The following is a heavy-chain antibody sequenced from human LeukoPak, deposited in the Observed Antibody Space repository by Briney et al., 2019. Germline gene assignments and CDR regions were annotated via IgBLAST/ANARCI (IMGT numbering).Heavy chain of an antibody. CDR3: ARDGLYDAFDI. CDR2: ISSSSSYI. CDR1: GFTFSSYS. Sequence: SGGSLRLSCAASGFTFSSYSMNWVRQAPGKGLEWVSSISSSSSYIYYADSVKGRFTISRDNAKNSLYLQMNSLRGEDTAVYYCARDGLYDAFDIWGQGTMVTVSS. V-gene: IGHV3-21*01. J-gene: IGHJ3*02.